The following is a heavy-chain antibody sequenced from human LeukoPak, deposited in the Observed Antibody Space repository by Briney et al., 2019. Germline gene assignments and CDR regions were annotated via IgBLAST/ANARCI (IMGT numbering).Heavy chain of an antibody. J-gene: IGHJ5*02. Sequence: GGSLRLSCAASGFTFSDYYMSWIRQAPGKGLEWVSYISSSGSTIYYADSVKGRFTISRDNAKNSLYLQMNSLRAEDTAVYYCASGMTTGINWFDPWGQGTLVTVSS. V-gene: IGHV3-11*04. CDR3: ASGMTTGINWFDP. D-gene: IGHD4-17*01. CDR1: GFTFSDYY. CDR2: ISSSGSTI.